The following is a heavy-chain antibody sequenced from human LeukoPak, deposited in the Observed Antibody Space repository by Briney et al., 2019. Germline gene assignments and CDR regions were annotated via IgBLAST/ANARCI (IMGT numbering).Heavy chain of an antibody. V-gene: IGHV1-69*13. CDR1: GGTFSSYA. CDR2: IIPIFGTA. J-gene: IGHJ3*02. Sequence: GASVKVSCKASGGTFSSYAISWVRQAPGQGLEWMGGIIPIFGTANYAQKFQGRVTITADESTSTAYMELSSLRSEDTAVYYCARDKVDYDFWSGYLNDAFDIWGQGTMVTVSS. CDR3: ARDKVDYDFWSGYLNDAFDI. D-gene: IGHD3-3*01.